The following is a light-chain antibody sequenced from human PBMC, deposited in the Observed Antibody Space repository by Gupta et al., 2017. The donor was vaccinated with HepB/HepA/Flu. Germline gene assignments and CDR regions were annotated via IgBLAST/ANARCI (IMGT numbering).Light chain of an antibody. CDR2: ANS. Sequence: QSVLTPPPSVSGAPGQRVTISCTGSSSNIGAGYDVHWYQQLPVTAPKLLIYANSNRPSGVPDRFSGSKSGTSASLAITGLQAEDEADYYCQSYDSSLSGWVFGGGTKLTVL. CDR1: SSNIGAGYD. J-gene: IGLJ3*02. CDR3: QSYDSSLSGWV. V-gene: IGLV1-40*01.